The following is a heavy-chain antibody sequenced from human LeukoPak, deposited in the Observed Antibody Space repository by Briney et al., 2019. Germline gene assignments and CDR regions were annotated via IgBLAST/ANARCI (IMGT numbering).Heavy chain of an antibody. Sequence: SVKVSCKASGGTFSSFALSWVRQAPGQGLEWMGGIIPIFGTKNYAQTFQGRVTITADESTSTAYMELSSLRSEDTAVYYCARRRSYYDSSGYTFDIWGQGTMVTVSS. V-gene: IGHV1-69*13. CDR3: ARRRSYYDSSGYTFDI. J-gene: IGHJ3*02. CDR2: IIPIFGTK. CDR1: GGTFSSFA. D-gene: IGHD3-22*01.